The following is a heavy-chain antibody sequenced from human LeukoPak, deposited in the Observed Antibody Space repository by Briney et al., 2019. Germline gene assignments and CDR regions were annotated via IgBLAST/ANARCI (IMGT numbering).Heavy chain of an antibody. Sequence: SETLSLTCTVSGGSVSSGSYYWGWIRQPPGKGLEWIGNIYYSGSTYYNPSLRSRVTISVETPKNQFSLKLSSVTAADTAVYYCARDGRFPPEVLPRYFDYWGQGTLVTVSS. V-gene: IGHV4-39*07. CDR2: IYYSGST. CDR3: ARDGRFPPEVLPRYFDY. D-gene: IGHD1-26*01. CDR1: GGSVSSGSYY. J-gene: IGHJ4*02.